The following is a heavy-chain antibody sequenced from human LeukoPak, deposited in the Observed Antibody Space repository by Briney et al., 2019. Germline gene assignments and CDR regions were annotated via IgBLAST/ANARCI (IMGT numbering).Heavy chain of an antibody. D-gene: IGHD5-18*01. Sequence: SETLSLTCAVYGGSFSGYYWSWIRQPPGKGLEWIGEINHSGSTNYNPSLKSRVTISVDTSKNQFSLKLSSVTAADTAVYYCARVPGYSYGWDDAFDIWGQGTMVTVSS. CDR3: ARVPGYSYGWDDAFDI. J-gene: IGHJ3*02. V-gene: IGHV4-34*01. CDR1: GGSFSGYY. CDR2: INHSGST.